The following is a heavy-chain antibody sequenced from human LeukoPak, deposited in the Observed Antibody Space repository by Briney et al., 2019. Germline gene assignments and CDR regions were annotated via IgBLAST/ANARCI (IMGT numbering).Heavy chain of an antibody. Sequence: PGGSLRLSCAASGFTFSSYEMNWVRQAPGKGLEWISYMSSSGSTISYADSVTGRFTVSRDNAKNSLYLQMNSLRAEDTAVYYCARSILPAANAIDYWGQGTLLTVSS. CDR3: ARSILPAANAIDY. V-gene: IGHV3-48*03. J-gene: IGHJ4*02. CDR2: MSSSGSTI. D-gene: IGHD2-2*01. CDR1: GFTFSSYE.